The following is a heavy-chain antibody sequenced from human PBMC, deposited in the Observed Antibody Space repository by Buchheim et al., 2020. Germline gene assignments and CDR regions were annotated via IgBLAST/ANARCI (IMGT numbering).Heavy chain of an antibody. CDR2: ISYDGSNK. Sequence: QVQLVESGGGVVQPGRSLRLSCAASGFTFSSYGMHWVRPAPGKGLEWVAVISYDGSNKYYSDSVKSRFTISRDNSKNTLYLQMNSLRAEDTAVYYCASVLFGRSGWYRHDYWGQGTL. J-gene: IGHJ4*02. D-gene: IGHD6-19*01. CDR1: GFTFSSYG. V-gene: IGHV3-30*03. CDR3: ASVLFGRSGWYRHDY.